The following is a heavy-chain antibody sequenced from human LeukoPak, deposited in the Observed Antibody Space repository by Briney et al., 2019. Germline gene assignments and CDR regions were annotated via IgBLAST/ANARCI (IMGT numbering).Heavy chain of an antibody. CDR1: GFTFSSYS. V-gene: IGHV3-21*01. Sequence: GGSLRLSCAASGFTFSSYSMNWVRQAPGKGLEWVSSISSSSSYIYYADSVKGRFTISRDNSKNTLYLQMNSLRAEDTAVYYCARDRQVVAATLDYFDYWGQGTLVTVSS. CDR3: ARDRQVVAATLDYFDY. J-gene: IGHJ4*02. CDR2: ISSSSSYI. D-gene: IGHD2-15*01.